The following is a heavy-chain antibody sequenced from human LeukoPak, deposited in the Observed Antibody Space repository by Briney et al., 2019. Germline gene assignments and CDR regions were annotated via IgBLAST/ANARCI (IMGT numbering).Heavy chain of an antibody. CDR1: GGSFSGYY. V-gene: IGHV4-34*01. Sequence: SETLSLTCAVYGGSFSGYYWSWIRQPPGKGLEWIGEINHSGSTNYNPSLKSRVTISVDTSKNQFSLKLSSVTAADTAVYYCARLSAYDWKSFYDYWGQGTLVTASS. CDR3: ARLSAYDWKSFYDY. J-gene: IGHJ4*02. CDR2: INHSGST. D-gene: IGHD5-12*01.